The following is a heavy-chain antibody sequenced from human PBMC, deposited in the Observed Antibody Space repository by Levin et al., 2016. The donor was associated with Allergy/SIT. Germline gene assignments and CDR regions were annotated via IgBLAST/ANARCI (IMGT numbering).Heavy chain of an antibody. Sequence: SETLSLTCTVSTASMYNYYWSWIRQTPGKGLDWIGYVFYNGNTNYNPSLKSRVTISVDTSKNQFSLKVTSVTATDTAVYYCARVLYGSGSHPLDSWGQGTLVTVSS. CDR3: ARVLYGSGSHPLDS. J-gene: IGHJ4*02. CDR1: TASMYNYY. D-gene: IGHD3-10*01. V-gene: IGHV4-59*01. CDR2: VFYNGNT.